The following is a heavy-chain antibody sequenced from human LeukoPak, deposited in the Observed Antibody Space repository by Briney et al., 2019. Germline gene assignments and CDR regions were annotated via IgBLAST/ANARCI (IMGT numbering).Heavy chain of an antibody. D-gene: IGHD1-26*01. CDR2: IYYSGST. CDR1: GGSISSGGYY. V-gene: IGHV4-31*03. CDR3: ARLLTPNGYYFDY. Sequence: PSETLSLTCTASGGSISSGGYYWSWIRQHPGKGLEWIGYIYYSGSTYYNPSLKSRVTISVDTSKNQFSLKLSSVTAADTAVYYCARLLTPNGYYFDYWGQGTLVTVSS. J-gene: IGHJ4*02.